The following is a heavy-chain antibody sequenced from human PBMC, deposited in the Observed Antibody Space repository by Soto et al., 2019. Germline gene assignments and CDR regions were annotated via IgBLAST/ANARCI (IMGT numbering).Heavy chain of an antibody. CDR2: VSSGGDSQ. CDR3: ARHAFDV. V-gene: IGHV3-48*02. CDR1: GFTFSNYG. J-gene: IGHJ3*01. Sequence: VQLVESGGGLVQPGGSQRLSCAVSGFTFSNYGMNWVRQAPGKGLEWISYVSSGGDSQYYADSVKGRFTISRDNARNSLYLQMNSLRDEDTALYYCARHAFDVWGQGTMVAVSS.